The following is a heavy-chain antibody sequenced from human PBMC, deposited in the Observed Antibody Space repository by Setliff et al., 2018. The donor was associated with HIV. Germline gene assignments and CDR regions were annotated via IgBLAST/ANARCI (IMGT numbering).Heavy chain of an antibody. Sequence: SETLSLTCTVSGGSISSYYWSWIRQPPGKGLEWIGYIYYSGSTNYNPSLKSRVTISVDTSKNQFSLKLSSVTAADTAVYYCARTGIQLWSYYYFDYWGQGTLVTVS. V-gene: IGHV4-59*01. CDR1: GGSISSYY. CDR3: ARTGIQLWSYYYFDY. J-gene: IGHJ4*02. D-gene: IGHD5-18*01. CDR2: IYYSGST.